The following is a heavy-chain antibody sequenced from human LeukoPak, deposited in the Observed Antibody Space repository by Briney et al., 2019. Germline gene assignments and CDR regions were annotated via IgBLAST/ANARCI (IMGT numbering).Heavy chain of an antibody. Sequence: GGSLRLSCVGSGFTFSSYTMTWVRQAPGKGLEWVSAINGNGYTTRYGESVKGRFTVSRDNSKSTLYLDMINLRAEDTAIYFCTKEYDYSGYLGQGRGYFDYWGQGTLVTVSS. D-gene: IGHD3-22*01. J-gene: IGHJ4*02. CDR3: TKEYDYSGYLGQGRGYFDY. CDR1: GFTFSSYT. CDR2: INGNGYTT. V-gene: IGHV3-23*01.